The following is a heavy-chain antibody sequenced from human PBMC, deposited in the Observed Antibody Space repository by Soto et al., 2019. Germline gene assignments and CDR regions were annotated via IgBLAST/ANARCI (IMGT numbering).Heavy chain of an antibody. J-gene: IGHJ4*02. CDR2: VNPSGGHT. D-gene: IGHD2-21*02. Sequence: QVQLMQSGAEVKKPGASVKVSCKASGDTFTDYYIHWVRQAPGQGLERMGTVNPSGGHTTYAQHFLGRVTMTRAPATITLYMKLTSLTSDDTAIYYCARGGHVVVVTAALDYWGQGTLVTVSS. V-gene: IGHV1-46*01. CDR1: GDTFTDYY. CDR3: ARGGHVVVVTAALDY.